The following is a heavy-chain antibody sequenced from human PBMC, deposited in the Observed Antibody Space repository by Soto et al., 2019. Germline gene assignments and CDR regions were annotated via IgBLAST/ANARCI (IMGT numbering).Heavy chain of an antibody. CDR3: ARRGNTYAYPFDI. CDR2: IYYSGAT. CDR1: GGSISSSY. D-gene: IGHD3-16*01. Sequence: HVQLQESGPGLVKPSETLSLTCSVSGGSISSSYWSWIRQPPGKGLEWIGYIYYSGATNYNPSLKSRVXXSXDXXKNQFSLKLTSVTAADTAVYYCARRGNTYAYPFDIWGQGTMVTVSS. V-gene: IGHV4-59*08. J-gene: IGHJ3*02.